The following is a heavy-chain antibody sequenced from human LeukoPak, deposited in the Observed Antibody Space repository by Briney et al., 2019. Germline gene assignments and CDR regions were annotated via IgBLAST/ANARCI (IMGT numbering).Heavy chain of an antibody. CDR2: ISASGTNI. V-gene: IGHV3-11*01. CDR3: ARMYSSATYFDY. CDR1: GFIFDDYY. D-gene: IGHD6-25*01. Sequence: EGSLRLSCEASGFIFDDYYMTWIRQAPGKGLEWISHISASGTNIYFADSVKGRFTSSRDNAKNSLYLHMNSLTAEDTAVYYCARMYSSATYFDYWGQGTLVTVSS. J-gene: IGHJ4*02.